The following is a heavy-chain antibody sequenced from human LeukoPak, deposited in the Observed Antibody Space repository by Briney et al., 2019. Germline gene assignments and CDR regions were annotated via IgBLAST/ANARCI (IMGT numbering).Heavy chain of an antibody. J-gene: IGHJ6*02. CDR3: AKVPYSDYGSGRPPFMDV. D-gene: IGHD3-10*01. Sequence: GGSLRLSCAASGFTFSNYAMSWVRQAPGKGLEWVSTIDYSGGSTYYADSVKGRFTISRDNSKNTLYMQMNCLRAEDTAIYYCAKVPYSDYGSGRPPFMDVWGQGTTVAVS. CDR2: IDYSGGST. CDR1: GFTFSNYA. V-gene: IGHV3-23*01.